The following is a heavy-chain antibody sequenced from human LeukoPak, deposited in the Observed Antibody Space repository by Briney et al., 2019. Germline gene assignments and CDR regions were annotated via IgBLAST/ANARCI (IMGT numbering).Heavy chain of an antibody. D-gene: IGHD3-22*01. J-gene: IGHJ4*02. CDR1: GISFSSHG. V-gene: IGHV3-33*01. CDR2: IWYDGSNI. Sequence: GTSLRLSCAASGISFSSHGMHWVRQAPGKGLEWVAVIWYDGSNIYYADSVKGRLTISRDDSKNTLYLQMNSLRAEDTALYYCARARNDYDSNGFSFLDYWGQGTLVTVSS. CDR3: ARARNDYDSNGFSFLDY.